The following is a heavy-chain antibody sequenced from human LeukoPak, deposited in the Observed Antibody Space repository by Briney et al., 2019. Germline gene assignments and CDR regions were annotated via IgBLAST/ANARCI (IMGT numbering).Heavy chain of an antibody. V-gene: IGHV4-34*01. J-gene: IGHJ4*02. CDR1: GGSFSGYY. D-gene: IGHD3-10*01. CDR3: ARDQGAYGSGSDLGFDY. Sequence: PSETLSLTCAVYGGSFSGYYWSWIRQPPGKGLEWIGEINHSGSTNYNPSLKSRVTISVDTSKNQFSLKLSSVTPEDTAVYYCARDQGAYGSGSDLGFDYWGQGTLVTVSS. CDR2: INHSGST.